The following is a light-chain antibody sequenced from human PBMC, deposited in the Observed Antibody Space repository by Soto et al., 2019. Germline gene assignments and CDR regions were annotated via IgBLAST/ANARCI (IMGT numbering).Light chain of an antibody. V-gene: IGKV1-9*01. Sequence: IQMTQSPSSLSASVLDIFTITFRASQGISSYLAWYQQKPGKAPKLLIYDASTLQSGVPSRFSGSGSGTEFTLTISSLQPEDFATYNCQQFNSYPFGFGQGTRLEIK. CDR2: DAS. CDR1: QGISSY. J-gene: IGKJ5*01. CDR3: QQFNSYPFG.